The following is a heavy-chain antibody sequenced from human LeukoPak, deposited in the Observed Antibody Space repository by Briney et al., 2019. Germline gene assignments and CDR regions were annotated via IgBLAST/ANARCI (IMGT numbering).Heavy chain of an antibody. CDR1: GFTFSSYW. D-gene: IGHD3-16*01. V-gene: IGHV3-74*01. J-gene: IGHJ4*02. CDR2: INTDGSST. CDR3: ARGYYGPDY. Sequence: GGSLRLSCAASGFTFSSYWMHWVRQAPGKGLVWVSRINTDGSSTSYADSVKGRFTISRDNAKNRLYEQMNSLRAEDTAVYYCARGYYGPDYWGQGTLVTVSS.